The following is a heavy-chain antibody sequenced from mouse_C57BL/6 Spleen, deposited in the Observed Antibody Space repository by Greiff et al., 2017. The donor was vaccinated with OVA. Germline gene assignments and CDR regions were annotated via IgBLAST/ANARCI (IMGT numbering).Heavy chain of an antibody. J-gene: IGHJ4*01. CDR2: IWSGGST. Sequence: QVQLKESGPGLVQPSQSLSITCTVSGFSLTSYGVHWVRQSPGKGLEWLGVIWSGGSTDYNAAFISRLSISKDNSKSQVFFKMNSLQADDTAIYYCAPGEYYAMDYWGQGTSVTVSS. V-gene: IGHV2-2*01. CDR3: APGEYYAMDY. CDR1: GFSLTSYG.